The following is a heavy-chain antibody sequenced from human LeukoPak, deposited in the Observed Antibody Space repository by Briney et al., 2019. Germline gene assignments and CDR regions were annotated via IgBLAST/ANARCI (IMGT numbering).Heavy chain of an antibody. Sequence: SVKVSCKASGGTFSSYAISWVRQAPGQGLEWMGGIIPIFGTANYAQKFQGRVTITADESTSTAYMELNSLRSEDTAVYYCATYNSGSAATDIWGQGTMVTVSS. D-gene: IGHD1-26*01. CDR2: IIPIFGTA. CDR1: GGTFSSYA. J-gene: IGHJ3*02. CDR3: ATYNSGSAATDI. V-gene: IGHV1-69*01.